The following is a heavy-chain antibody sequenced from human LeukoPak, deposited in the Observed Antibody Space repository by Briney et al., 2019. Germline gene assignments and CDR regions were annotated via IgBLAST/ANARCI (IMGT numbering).Heavy chain of an antibody. D-gene: IGHD6-6*01. CDR3: AAIAARPFP. V-gene: IGHV3-30*03. J-gene: IGHJ5*02. CDR1: GLTFSSYG. Sequence: GGSLRLSCAASGLTFSSYGMPWVRQAPGKGLEWVAVISYDGSNKYYADSVKGRFTISRDNAKNSLYLQMNSLRAEDTAVYYCAAIAARPFPWGQGTLVTVSS. CDR2: ISYDGSNK.